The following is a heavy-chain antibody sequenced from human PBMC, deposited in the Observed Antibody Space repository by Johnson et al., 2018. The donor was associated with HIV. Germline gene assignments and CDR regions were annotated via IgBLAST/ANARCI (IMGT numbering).Heavy chain of an antibody. J-gene: IGHJ3*02. CDR1: GFTFSSYA. CDR3: AKEGWAAAQEGWGAFDI. Sequence: QVQLVESGGGVVQPGRSLRLSCAASGFTFSSYAMHWVRQAPGKGLEWVAVISYDGSNKYYADSVKGRLTISRDNSKNTLYLQMNSLRAEDTAVYYCAKEGWAAAQEGWGAFDIWGQGTMVTVSS. CDR2: ISYDGSNK. D-gene: IGHD6-13*01. V-gene: IGHV3-30-3*01.